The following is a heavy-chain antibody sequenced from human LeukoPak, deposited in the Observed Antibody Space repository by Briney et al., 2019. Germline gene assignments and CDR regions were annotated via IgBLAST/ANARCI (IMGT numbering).Heavy chain of an antibody. CDR1: GFTFSSYA. V-gene: IGHV3-9*01. Sequence: GGSLRLSCAASGFTFSSYAMHWGRQAPGKGLEWVSGISWNSGSIGYADSVKGRFTISRDNAKNSLYLQMNSLRAEDTALYYCAKDIFTMVRGVVDYWGQGTLVTVSS. CDR2: ISWNSGSI. J-gene: IGHJ4*02. CDR3: AKDIFTMVRGVVDY. D-gene: IGHD3-10*01.